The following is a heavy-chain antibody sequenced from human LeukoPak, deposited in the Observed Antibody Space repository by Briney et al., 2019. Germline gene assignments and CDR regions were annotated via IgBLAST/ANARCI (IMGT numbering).Heavy chain of an antibody. D-gene: IGHD2-15*01. CDR1: GGSISSYY. CDR3: ARVSYCSGGSCYVWVNYFDY. V-gene: IGHV4-59*12. J-gene: IGHJ4*02. Sequence: SETLSLTCTVSGGSISSYYWSWIRQPPGKGLEWIGYIYYSGSTNYNPSLKSRVTISVDTSKNQFSLKLSSVTAADTAVYYCARVSYCSGGSCYVWVNYFDYWGQGTPVTVSS. CDR2: IYYSGST.